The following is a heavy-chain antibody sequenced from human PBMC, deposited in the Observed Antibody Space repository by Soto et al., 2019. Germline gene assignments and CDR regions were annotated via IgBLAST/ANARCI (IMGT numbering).Heavy chain of an antibody. J-gene: IGHJ3*02. V-gene: IGHV1-2*02. CDR3: EGGGGVGVAGSAAFDM. CDR1: GYPVTAYY. D-gene: IGHD3-3*01. CDR2: INPATGAA. Sequence: QLHLVQSGAVVKKPGASVTVSCSASGYPVTAYYMHWVRQAPGRGLEWRGGINPATGAAKYTQTFQGRGIMTRDTSTRTVFMDLSGLTSEDPDVFYGEGGGGVGVAGSAAFDMWGQGTLVTVSS.